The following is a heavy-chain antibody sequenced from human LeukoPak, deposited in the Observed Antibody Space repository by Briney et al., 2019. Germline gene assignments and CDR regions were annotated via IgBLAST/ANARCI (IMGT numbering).Heavy chain of an antibody. J-gene: IGHJ4*02. CDR3: AKGDIVTSIFVPSDY. CDR1: GFTVSSNY. Sequence: PGGSLRLSCAASGFTVSSNYMSWVRQAPGKGLEWVSTISDSGGSTYYADSVKGRFTISRDNSKNTLYLQMNSLRAEDTAVYYCAKGDIVTSIFVPSDYWGQGTLVTVSS. CDR2: ISDSGGST. V-gene: IGHV3-23*01. D-gene: IGHD5-12*01.